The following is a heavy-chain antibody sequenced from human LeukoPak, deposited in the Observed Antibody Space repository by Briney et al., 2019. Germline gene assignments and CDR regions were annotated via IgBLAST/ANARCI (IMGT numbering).Heavy chain of an antibody. J-gene: IGHJ6*02. Sequence: PSETLSLTCTVSGGSISSYYWSWIRQPPGKGLEWIGYIYYSGSTNYNPSLKSRVTISVVTSKNQFALKLSSVTAADTAVYYCARDSHYGMDVWGQGTTVTVSS. CDR1: GGSISSYY. CDR2: IYYSGST. V-gene: IGHV4-59*01. CDR3: ARDSHYGMDV.